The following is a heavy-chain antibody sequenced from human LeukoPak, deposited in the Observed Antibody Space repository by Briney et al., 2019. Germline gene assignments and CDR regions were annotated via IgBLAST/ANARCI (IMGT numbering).Heavy chain of an antibody. CDR1: GGSISSYY. CDR3: ARSSDSSGYSPGYFDY. D-gene: IGHD3-22*01. V-gene: IGHV4-59*01. CDR2: FYYSGST. J-gene: IGHJ4*02. Sequence: SETLSLTCTVSGGSISSYYWNWIRQPPGKGLEWIGYFYYSGSTSYNPSLKSRVTISVDTSKNQFSLKLSSVTGTATSVYYCARSSDSSGYSPGYFDYWGQGTLVTVSS.